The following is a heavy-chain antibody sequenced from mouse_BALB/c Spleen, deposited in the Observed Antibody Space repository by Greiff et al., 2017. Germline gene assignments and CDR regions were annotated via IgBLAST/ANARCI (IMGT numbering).Heavy chain of an antibody. CDR2: IWGDGST. CDR3: AKEGVYYYGSSYLYYAMDY. CDR1: GFSLTSYG. J-gene: IGHJ4*01. Sequence: VQRVESGPGLVAPSQSLSITCTVSGFSLTSYGVSWVRQPPGKGLEWLGVIWGDGSTNYHSALISRLSISKDNSKSQVFLNLNSLQTDDTATYYCAKEGVYYYGSSYLYYAMDYWGQGTSVTVSS. V-gene: IGHV2-3*01. D-gene: IGHD1-1*01.